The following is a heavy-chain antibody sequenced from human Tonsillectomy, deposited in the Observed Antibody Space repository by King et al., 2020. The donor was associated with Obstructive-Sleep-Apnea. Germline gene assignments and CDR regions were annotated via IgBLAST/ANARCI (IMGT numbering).Heavy chain of an antibody. CDR1: GGSISSSSYY. D-gene: IGHD3-22*01. CDR2: IYYSGST. J-gene: IGHJ4*02. CDR3: ASRYESSGYHFDY. Sequence: QLQESGPGLVKPSETLSLTCTVSGGSISSSSYYWGWIRQPPGKGLEWIGSIYYSGSTYNNPSLKSRVTISVDTSKNQFSLKLSSVTAADTAVYYCASRYESSGYHFDYWGQGTLVTVSS. V-gene: IGHV4-39*01.